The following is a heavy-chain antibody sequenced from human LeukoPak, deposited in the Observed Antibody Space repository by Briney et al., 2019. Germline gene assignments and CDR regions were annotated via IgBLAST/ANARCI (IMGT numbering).Heavy chain of an antibody. CDR1: GFTLSSYW. Sequence: GGSLRLSCAASGFTLSSYWMHWVRQAPGKGLVWVSRIKSDGRTNYAHSVKGRFTISRDNAKNTVSLQMNSLRAEDTGVYYCARAPSEIGGYYPEYFRHWGQGTLVIVSS. CDR2: IKSDGRT. D-gene: IGHD3-22*01. V-gene: IGHV3-74*01. CDR3: ARAPSEIGGYYPEYFRH. J-gene: IGHJ1*01.